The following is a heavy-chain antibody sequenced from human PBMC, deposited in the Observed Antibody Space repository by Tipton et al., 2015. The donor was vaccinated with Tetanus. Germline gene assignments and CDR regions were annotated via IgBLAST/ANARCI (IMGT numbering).Heavy chain of an antibody. D-gene: IGHD6-13*01. Sequence: QSGPEVKKPGASVKVSCKASGYTFTSYAMNWVRQAPGQGLEWMGWINTNTGNPTYAQGFTGRFVFSLDTSVSTAYLQISSLKAEDTAVYYCAMGSPGIAAAGDYYYYYGMDVWGQGTTVTVSS. J-gene: IGHJ6*02. CDR3: AMGSPGIAAAGDYYYYYGMDV. CDR1: GYTFTSYA. V-gene: IGHV7-4-1*02. CDR2: INTNTGNP.